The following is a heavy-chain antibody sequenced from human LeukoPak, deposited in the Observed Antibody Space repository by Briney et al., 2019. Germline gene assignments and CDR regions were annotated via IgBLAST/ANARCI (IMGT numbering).Heavy chain of an antibody. CDR1: GGSISRYY. Sequence: SETLSLTCTVSGGSISRYYWSWIRQPAGKGLEWIGRIYTSGSTNYNPSLKSRVTMSVDTSKNQFSLKLSSVTAADTAVYFCARGNYDILTPGGNYFDYWGQGTLVTVSS. D-gene: IGHD3-9*01. J-gene: IGHJ4*02. CDR2: IYTSGST. CDR3: ARGNYDILTPGGNYFDY. V-gene: IGHV4-4*07.